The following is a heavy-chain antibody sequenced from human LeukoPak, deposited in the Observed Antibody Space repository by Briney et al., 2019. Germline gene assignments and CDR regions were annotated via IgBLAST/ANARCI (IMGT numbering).Heavy chain of an antibody. D-gene: IGHD2-2*01. CDR1: GGSFSGYY. V-gene: IGHV4-34*01. CDR2: INHSGST. J-gene: IGHJ4*02. Sequence: PSETLSLTCAVYGGSFSGYYWSWIRQPPGKGLEWIGEINHSGSTNYNPSLKSRVTISVDTSKNQFSLKLSSVTAADTAVYYCARRGSIVVVPAAFDYWGQGTLVTVSS. CDR3: ARRGSIVVVPAAFDY.